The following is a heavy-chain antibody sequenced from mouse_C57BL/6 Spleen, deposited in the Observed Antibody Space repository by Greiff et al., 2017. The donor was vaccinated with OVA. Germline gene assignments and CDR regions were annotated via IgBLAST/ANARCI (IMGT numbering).Heavy chain of an antibody. CDR1: GYTFTSSW. J-gene: IGHJ2*01. V-gene: IGHV1-55*01. Sequence: HVQLKPPWAELVKPGASVKMSCTASGYTFTSSWLTWVKQRPGQGLEWIGDIYPGSGSTNYNEKFKSKATLTVDTSSSTAYMQRSRLTSEDSAVYYCERGGFRENWGQGTTLTVSS. CDR3: ERGGFREN. CDR2: IYPGSGST.